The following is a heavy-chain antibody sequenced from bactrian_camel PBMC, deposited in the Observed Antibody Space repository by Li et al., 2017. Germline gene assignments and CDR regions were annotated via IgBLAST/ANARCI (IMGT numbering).Heavy chain of an antibody. CDR3: AKNSGPTLMNRHYSGGYSFLGADFRY. D-gene: IGHD2*01. J-gene: IGHJ6*01. Sequence: VQLVESGGGSVQAGESLRLSCSASGSTFSSYYMSWVRQAPGKGLEWVSSIYNYTGSGSTYYADSVKGRFAISRDNAKNTLYLQMSNLKTEDAAIYYCAKNSGPTLMNRHYSGGYSFLGADFRYWGQGTQVTVS. CDR2: IYNYTGSGST. CDR1: GSTFSSYY. V-gene: IGHV3-2*01.